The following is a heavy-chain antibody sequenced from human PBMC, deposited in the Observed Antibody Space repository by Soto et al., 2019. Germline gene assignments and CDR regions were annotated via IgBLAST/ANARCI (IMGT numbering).Heavy chain of an antibody. CDR3: AKAVGSYGNFDY. Sequence: GGSLRLSSAASGFTFEDYAMHWVRQARGKGLEWVSRISWNSGSIGYADSVKGRFTISRDNAKNSLYLQMNSLRAEDTALYYCAKAVGSYGNFDYWGQGTLVTVSS. D-gene: IGHD5-18*01. V-gene: IGHV3-9*01. CDR2: ISWNSGSI. J-gene: IGHJ4*02. CDR1: GFTFEDYA.